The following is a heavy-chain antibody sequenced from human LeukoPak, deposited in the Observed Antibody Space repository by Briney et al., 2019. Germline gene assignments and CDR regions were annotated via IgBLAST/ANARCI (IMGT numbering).Heavy chain of an antibody. V-gene: IGHV3-11*06. CDR2: ISGSGSDT. CDR3: ARVNPISSGFYAY. J-gene: IGHJ4*02. CDR1: GFTFSDYY. D-gene: IGHD3-22*01. Sequence: PGRSLRLSCAASGFTFSDYYMTWIRQAPGKGLEWLSYISGSGSDTNYVDSVQGRFTISRDNAKNSLYLQMNSLRAEDTAVYYCARVNPISSGFYAYWGQGTLVTVSS.